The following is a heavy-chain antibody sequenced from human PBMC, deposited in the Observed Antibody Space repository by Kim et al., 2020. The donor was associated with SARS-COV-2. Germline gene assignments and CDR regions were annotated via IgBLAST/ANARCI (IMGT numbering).Heavy chain of an antibody. V-gene: IGHV3-23*01. D-gene: IGHD3-22*01. Sequence: GGSLRLSCAASGFTFSSYAMSWVRQGPGKGLEWVSSISDGGGVTYYADSVKGRFTISRDNFKNTLYLQMNSLRAEDTAVYYCAIVAQNFDSTATAGGMDVWGQGTTVTVSS. J-gene: IGHJ6*02. CDR1: GFTFSSYA. CDR3: AIVAQNFDSTATAGGMDV. CDR2: ISDGGGVT.